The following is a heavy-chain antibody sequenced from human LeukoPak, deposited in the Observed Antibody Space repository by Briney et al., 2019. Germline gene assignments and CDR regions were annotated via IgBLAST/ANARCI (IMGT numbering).Heavy chain of an antibody. CDR3: ARYGSGRHYGMDV. J-gene: IGHJ6*02. D-gene: IGHD3-10*01. Sequence: PSETLSLTCTVSGGSISSYYWSWIRQPPGKGLEWIGYIYYSGSTNYNPSLKSRVTISVDTSKNQFSLKLSSVTAADTAVYYCARYGSGRHYGMDVWGQGATVTVSS. V-gene: IGHV4-59*01. CDR1: GGSISSYY. CDR2: IYYSGST.